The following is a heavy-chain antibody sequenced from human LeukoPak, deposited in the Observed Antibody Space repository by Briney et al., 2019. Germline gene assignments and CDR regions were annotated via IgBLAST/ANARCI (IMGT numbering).Heavy chain of an antibody. Sequence: GGSLRLSCAASGFTFSRYWMHWVRQVPGKGLVCVSRITSDGSSTSYADSVRGRFIISRDNAKNTVYLQMNSLRAEDTAVYYCARDLTGAVFDFWGQGTLVTVSS. J-gene: IGHJ4*02. V-gene: IGHV3-74*01. CDR3: ARDLTGAVFDF. CDR2: ITSDGSST. CDR1: GFTFSRYW. D-gene: IGHD1-26*01.